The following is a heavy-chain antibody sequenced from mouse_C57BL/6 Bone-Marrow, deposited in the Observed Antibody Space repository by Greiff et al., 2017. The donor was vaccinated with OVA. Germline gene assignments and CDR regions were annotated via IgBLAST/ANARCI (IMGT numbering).Heavy chain of an antibody. CDR3: ARFFGGNYGAMDY. J-gene: IGHJ4*01. CDR2: INPSNGGT. CDR1: GYTFTSYW. V-gene: IGHV1-53*01. Sequence: QVQLKQPGTELVKPGASVKLSCKASGYTFTSYWMHWVKQRPGQGLEWIGNINPSNGGTNYNEKFNSKATLTVDKSSSTAYMQLSSLTSEDSAVYYCARFFGGNYGAMDYWGQGTSVTVSS. D-gene: IGHD2-1*01.